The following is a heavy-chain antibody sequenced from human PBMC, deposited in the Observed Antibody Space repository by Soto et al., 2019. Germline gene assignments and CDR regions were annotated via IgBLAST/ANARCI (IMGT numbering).Heavy chain of an antibody. Sequence: GASVKVSCKASGYTFTSYYMHWVRQAPGQGLEWMGIINPSGGSTGYAQKFQGRVTMTRDTSTSTVYMELSSLRSEDTAVYYCANGITGTGFDYWGQGTLVTVSS. CDR1: GYTFTSYY. V-gene: IGHV1-46*01. CDR3: ANGITGTGFDY. CDR2: INPSGGST. J-gene: IGHJ4*02. D-gene: IGHD1-7*01.